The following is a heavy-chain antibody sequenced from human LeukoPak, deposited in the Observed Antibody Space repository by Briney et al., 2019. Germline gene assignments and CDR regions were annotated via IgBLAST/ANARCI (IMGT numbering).Heavy chain of an antibody. Sequence: GGSLRLSCAASRFTFSRYSMNWVRQAPGKGLEWLSYISSGSSSIYYADSVKGRFTISRDNAKNSLYLQMNSLRDEDTAVYYCARGHDYDSSGFFDYWGQGTLVTVSS. J-gene: IGHJ4*02. D-gene: IGHD3-22*01. CDR1: RFTFSRYS. CDR3: ARGHDYDSSGFFDY. V-gene: IGHV3-48*02. CDR2: ISSGSSSI.